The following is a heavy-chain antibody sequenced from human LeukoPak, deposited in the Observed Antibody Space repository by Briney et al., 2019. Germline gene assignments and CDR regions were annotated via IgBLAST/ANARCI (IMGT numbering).Heavy chain of an antibody. CDR3: ATSGYCSGGSCSGDAFDI. J-gene: IGHJ3*02. CDR1: GYSISSGYY. CDR2: IYHSGST. D-gene: IGHD2-15*01. V-gene: IGHV4-38-2*02. Sequence: SETLSLTCTVSGYSISSGYYWGWIRQPPGKGLEWIGSIYHSGSTYYNPSLKSRVTISVDTSKNQFSLKLSSVTAADTAVYYCATSGYCSGGSCSGDAFDIWGQGTMVTVSS.